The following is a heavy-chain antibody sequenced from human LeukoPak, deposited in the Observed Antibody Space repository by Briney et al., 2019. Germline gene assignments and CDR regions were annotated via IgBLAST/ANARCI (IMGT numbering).Heavy chain of an antibody. CDR2: INSNGGGT. Sequence: GASVKVSCKASGYTFTGYYMHWVRQAPGQGLEWMGWINSNGGGTNYAQKFQGRVTMTRDTSISTAYMELSRLRSDDTAVYYCARDLGDYGSGSRNGDLDYWGQGTLVTVSS. D-gene: IGHD3-10*01. V-gene: IGHV1-2*02. J-gene: IGHJ4*02. CDR1: GYTFTGYY. CDR3: ARDLGDYGSGSRNGDLDY.